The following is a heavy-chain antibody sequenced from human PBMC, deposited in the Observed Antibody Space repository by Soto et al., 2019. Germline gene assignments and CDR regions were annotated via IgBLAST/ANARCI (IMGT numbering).Heavy chain of an antibody. J-gene: IGHJ6*02. CDR2: ISYDGSNK. D-gene: IGHD2-2*01. CDR3: VKSIRYCSSSICYAPGFSYYYGMDV. V-gene: IGHV3-30*18. CDR1: GFTFSSYG. Sequence: PGGSLRLSCAASGFTFSSYGMHWVRQAPGKGLEWVAVISYDGSNKYYADSVKGRFTISRDNSKNTLNLQLNSLRAEDTAVYYCVKSIRYCSSSICYAPGFSYYYGMDVWGQGTTVTVSS.